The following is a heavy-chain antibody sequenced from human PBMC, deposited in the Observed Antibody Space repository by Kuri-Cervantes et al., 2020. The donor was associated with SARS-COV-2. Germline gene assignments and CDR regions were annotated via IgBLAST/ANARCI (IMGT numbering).Heavy chain of an antibody. D-gene: IGHD4-11*01. CDR2: IDWDDDK. V-gene: IGHV2-70*11. J-gene: IGHJ4*02. CDR1: GFSLTTSGMC. CDR3: VRIRAATVIADY. Sequence: SGPTLVKPTQTLTLTCTFSGFSLTTSGMCVAWIRQPPGKALERLARIDWDDDKYYKTSLSTRLSISKDSSKDQVVLTMTNMDPVDTGTYYCVRIRAATVIADYWGQGTLVTVSS.